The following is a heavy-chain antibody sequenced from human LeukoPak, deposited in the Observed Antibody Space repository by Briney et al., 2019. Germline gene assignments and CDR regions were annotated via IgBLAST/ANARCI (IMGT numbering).Heavy chain of an antibody. CDR1: GGSISSGSYY. Sequence: PSQTLSLTCTVSGGSISSGSYYWSWIRQPPGKGLEWIGYIYYSGSTNYNPSLKSRVTISVDTSKNQFSLKLSSVTAADTAVYYCARHGAVVGGGSVSYYFDYWGQGTLVTVSS. CDR2: IYYSGST. V-gene: IGHV4-61*01. D-gene: IGHD1-26*01. CDR3: ARHGAVVGGGSVSYYFDY. J-gene: IGHJ4*02.